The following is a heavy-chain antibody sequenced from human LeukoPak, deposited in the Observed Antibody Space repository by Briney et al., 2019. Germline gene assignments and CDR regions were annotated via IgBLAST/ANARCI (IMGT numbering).Heavy chain of an antibody. CDR3: ASNPFNYDFWSGYYPDY. J-gene: IGHJ4*02. CDR2: MSTGGGYI. CDR1: GFTFSSYS. Sequence: KSGGSLRLSCAASGFTFSSYSMDWVRQAPGKGLEWVSSMSTGGGYIYYADSVKGRFTISRDNAKNSLYLQMNSLRAEDTAVYYCASNPFNYDFWSGYYPDYWGQGTLVTVSS. V-gene: IGHV3-21*01. D-gene: IGHD3-3*01.